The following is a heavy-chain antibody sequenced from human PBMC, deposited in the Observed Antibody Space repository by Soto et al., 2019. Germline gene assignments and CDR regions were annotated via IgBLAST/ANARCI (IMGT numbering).Heavy chain of an antibody. CDR1: GGYISSYY. Sequence: SETLSLTCTVSGGYISSYYWSWIRQPPGKGLEWIGYIYYSGSTNYNPSLKSRVTISVDTSKNQFSLKLSSVTAADTAVYYCARVLSRSGWYFDYWGQGTLVTVS. J-gene: IGHJ4*02. CDR3: ARVLSRSGWYFDY. V-gene: IGHV4-59*01. D-gene: IGHD6-19*01. CDR2: IYYSGST.